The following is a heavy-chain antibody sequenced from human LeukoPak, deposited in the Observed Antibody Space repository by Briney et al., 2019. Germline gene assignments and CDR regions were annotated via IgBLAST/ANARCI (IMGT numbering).Heavy chain of an antibody. CDR2: INSDGSST. J-gene: IGHJ6*02. Sequence: LSGGSLRLSCAASGFTFSSYWMHWVRKAPGKGLVWVSRINSDGSSTSYADSVKGRFTISRDNAKNTLYLQMNSLRAEDTAVYYCARVVTTPYYYYGMDVWGQGTTVTVSS. CDR1: GFTFSSYW. D-gene: IGHD1-1*01. CDR3: ARVVTTPYYYYGMDV. V-gene: IGHV3-74*01.